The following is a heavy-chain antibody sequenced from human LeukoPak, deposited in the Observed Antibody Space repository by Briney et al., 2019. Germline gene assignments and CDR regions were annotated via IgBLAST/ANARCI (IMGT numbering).Heavy chain of an antibody. V-gene: IGHV4-39*01. CDR2: IYYSGST. CDR3: ASSYYYDSSGYLPFDY. J-gene: IGHJ4*01. D-gene: IGHD3-22*01. CDR1: GGSISSSSYY. Sequence: SETLSLTCTVSGGSISSSSYYWGWIRQPPGKGLEWIGSIYYSGSTYYNPSLKSRVTISVDTSKNQFSLKLSSVTAADTAVYYCASSYYYDSSGYLPFDYWGQEPWSPSPQ.